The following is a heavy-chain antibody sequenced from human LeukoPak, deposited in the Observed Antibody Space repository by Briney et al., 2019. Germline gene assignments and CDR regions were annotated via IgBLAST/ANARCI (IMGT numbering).Heavy chain of an antibody. CDR1: GFPFSDYW. CDR2: IKQDGSEN. D-gene: IGHD3-9*01. CDR3: ATYWRYFDWLLSDI. Sequence: GGSLRLSCEASGFPFSDYWMTWVRQAPGKGLEWVANIKQDGSENYYVDSVKGRFTISRDNAKNSLYLQMNSLRAEDTAVYYCATYWRYFDWLLSDIWGRGTMVTVSS. J-gene: IGHJ3*02. V-gene: IGHV3-7*05.